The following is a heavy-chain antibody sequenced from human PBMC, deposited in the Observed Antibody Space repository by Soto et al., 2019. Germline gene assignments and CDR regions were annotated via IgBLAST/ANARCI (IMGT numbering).Heavy chain of an antibody. CDR1: GGTFSSYA. D-gene: IGHD2-2*01. CDR2: IIPISGTA. V-gene: IGHV1-69*01. CDR3: ARSQGSSTSLEIYYYYYYGMDV. Sequence: QVQLVQSGAEVKKPGSSVKVSCKASGGTFSSYAISWVRQAPGQGLEWMGGIIPISGTADYAQKFQGRVTITADESTSTASMELSSLRSEETAVYYCARSQGSSTSLEIYYYYYYGMDVWGQGTTVTVSS. J-gene: IGHJ6*02.